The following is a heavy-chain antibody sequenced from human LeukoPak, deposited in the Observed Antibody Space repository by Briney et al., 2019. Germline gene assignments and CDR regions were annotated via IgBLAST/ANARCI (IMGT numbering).Heavy chain of an antibody. V-gene: IGHV3-21*01. D-gene: IGHD2-8*01. J-gene: IGHJ3*02. CDR1: GFTFSSNT. CDR3: ARGSRDCSNGVCHAFDI. Sequence: GGSLRLSCAASGFTFSSNTMNWVRQAPGKGLEWVSSISSSSTYIYHADSVKGRFTVSRDNAKKSLYLQMNSLRDEDTAVYYCARGSRDCSNGVCHAFDIWGQGTVVTVSS. CDR2: ISSSSTYI.